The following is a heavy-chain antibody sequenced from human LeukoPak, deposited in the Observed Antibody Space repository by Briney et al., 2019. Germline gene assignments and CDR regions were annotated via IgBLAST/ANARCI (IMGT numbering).Heavy chain of an antibody. V-gene: IGHV1-24*01. CDR3: ATLDCSSTSCYRDQYYMDV. J-gene: IGHJ6*03. CDR2: FDPEDGET. CDR1: GYTLTELS. Sequence: GASVKVSCKVSGYTLTELSMHWVRQAPGKGLEWMGGFDPEDGETIYAQKFQGRVTMTEDTSTDTAYMELSSLRSEDTAVYYRATLDCSSTSCYRDQYYMDVWGKGTTVTVSS. D-gene: IGHD2-2*02.